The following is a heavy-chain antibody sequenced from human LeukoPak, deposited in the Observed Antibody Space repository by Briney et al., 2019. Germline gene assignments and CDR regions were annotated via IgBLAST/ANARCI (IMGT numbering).Heavy chain of an antibody. Sequence: GGSLRLSCAASGFSFSSYAMSWVRQAPGKGLEWVSAISGGGGNTYYADSVKGRFTISRDNSKNTLYLQMNSLRAEDTAAYYCAKDQGSGWYRVDFDYWGQGTLVTVSS. CDR2: ISGGGGNT. CDR1: GFSFSSYA. J-gene: IGHJ4*02. CDR3: AKDQGSGWYRVDFDY. D-gene: IGHD6-19*01. V-gene: IGHV3-23*01.